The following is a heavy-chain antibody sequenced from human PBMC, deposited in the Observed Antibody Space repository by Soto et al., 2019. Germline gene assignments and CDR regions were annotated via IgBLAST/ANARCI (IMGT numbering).Heavy chain of an antibody. CDR2: IYYSGST. J-gene: IGHJ4*02. CDR3: ARVSGDYARFDY. D-gene: IGHD4-17*01. V-gene: IGHV4-31*03. Sequence: SETLSLTCTVSGGSISSGGYYWSWIRQHPGKGLEWIGYIYYSGSTYYNPSLKSRVTISVDTSKNQFSLKLSSVTAADTAVYYCARVSGDYARFDYWGQGTLVTVSS. CDR1: GGSISSGGYY.